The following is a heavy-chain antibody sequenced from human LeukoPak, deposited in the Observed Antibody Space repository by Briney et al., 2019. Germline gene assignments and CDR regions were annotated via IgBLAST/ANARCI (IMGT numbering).Heavy chain of an antibody. V-gene: IGHV3-30-3*01. D-gene: IGHD4-11*01. CDR2: ISYDGDTI. J-gene: IGHJ4*02. Sequence: GRSLGLSCAASGFTFSSYAMHWVRQAPGKGLQWVAVISYDGDTIHYADSVKGRFIISRDTSKNTLYLQMNSLRPEDTAVYYCARSGGLQKFDYWGQGTLVTVSS. CDR1: GFTFSSYA. CDR3: ARSGGLQKFDY.